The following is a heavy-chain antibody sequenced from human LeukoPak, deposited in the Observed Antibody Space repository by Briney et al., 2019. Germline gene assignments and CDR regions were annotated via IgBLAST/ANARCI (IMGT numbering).Heavy chain of an antibody. D-gene: IGHD2-15*01. V-gene: IGHV1-69*01. Sequence: FGTANYAQKFQGRVTITADESTSTAYMELSSLRSEDTAVYYCARTPASRPCSGGSCPDYWGQGTLVTVSS. CDR3: ARTPASRPCSGGSCPDY. CDR2: FGTA. J-gene: IGHJ4*02.